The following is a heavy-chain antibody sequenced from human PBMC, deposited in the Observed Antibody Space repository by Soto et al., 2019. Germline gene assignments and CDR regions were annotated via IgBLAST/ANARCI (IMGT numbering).Heavy chain of an antibody. J-gene: IGHJ4*02. V-gene: IGHV3-9*01. D-gene: IGHD6-6*01. Sequence: GGSLRLSCAASGFAFDDYAMHWVRQAPGKGLEWVSGISWNSGSIGYADSVKGRFTISRDNAKNSLYLQMNSLRAEDTALYYCAKDMLYSSSSCFDYWGQGTLVTVSS. CDR1: GFAFDDYA. CDR2: ISWNSGSI. CDR3: AKDMLYSSSSCFDY.